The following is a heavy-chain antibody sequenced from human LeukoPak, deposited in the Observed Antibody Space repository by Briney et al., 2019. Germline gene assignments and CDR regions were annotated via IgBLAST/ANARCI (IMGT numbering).Heavy chain of an antibody. CDR2: IYYSGST. CDR1: GGSISSYY. J-gene: IGHJ6*02. V-gene: IGHV4-59*01. Sequence: SETLSLTRTVSGGSISSYYWSWIRQPPGKGLEWIGYIYYSGSTNYTPSLKSRVTISVDSSKNQFSLKLSSVTAADTAVYYCARVGSSGWSYYYYYGMDVWGQGTTVTVSS. CDR3: ARVGSSGWSYYYYYGMDV. D-gene: IGHD6-19*01.